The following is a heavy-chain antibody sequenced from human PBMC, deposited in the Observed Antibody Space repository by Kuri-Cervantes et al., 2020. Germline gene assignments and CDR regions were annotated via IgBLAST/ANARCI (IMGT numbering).Heavy chain of an antibody. CDR1: GFTFSSYA. CDR2: ISGSGGST. V-gene: IGHV3-23*01. Sequence: GGSLRLSCAASGFTFSSYAMSWVRQAPGKGLEWVSAISGSGGSTYYADSVKGRFTTSRDNSKNTLYLQMNSLRAEDTAVYYCARGEYKPVSGLVSSFGYWGQGTLVTVSS. D-gene: IGHD2-2*01. CDR3: ARGEYKPVSGLVSSFGY. J-gene: IGHJ4*02.